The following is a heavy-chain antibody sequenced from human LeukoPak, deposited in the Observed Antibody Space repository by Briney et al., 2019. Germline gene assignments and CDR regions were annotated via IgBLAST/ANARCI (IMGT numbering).Heavy chain of an antibody. CDR1: GFTFSSYS. V-gene: IGHV3-21*01. CDR2: ISGGSDYI. Sequence: GGSLRLSCAASGFTFSSYSMNWVRQAPGKGLEWVASISGGSDYIYYADSVKGRFSISRDNARNSLYLQMHSLRADDTAVYYCARGSRSDRKGYWGQGILVTVSS. CDR3: ARGSRSDRKGY. J-gene: IGHJ4*02.